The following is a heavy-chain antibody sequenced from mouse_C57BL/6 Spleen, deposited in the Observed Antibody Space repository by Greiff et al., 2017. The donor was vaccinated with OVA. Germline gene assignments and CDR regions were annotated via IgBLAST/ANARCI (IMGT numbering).Heavy chain of an antibody. D-gene: IGHD2-14*01. CDR3: AREGTFDY. J-gene: IGHJ2*01. V-gene: IGHV1-42*01. Sequence: VQLQQSGAELVKPGASVKISCKASGYSFTGYYMNWVKQSPEKSLEWIGEINPSTGGTTYNQKFKAKATLTVDKSSSTAYMQLKSLTSEDSAVYYCAREGTFDYWGQGTTLTVSS. CDR2: INPSTGGT. CDR1: GYSFTGYY.